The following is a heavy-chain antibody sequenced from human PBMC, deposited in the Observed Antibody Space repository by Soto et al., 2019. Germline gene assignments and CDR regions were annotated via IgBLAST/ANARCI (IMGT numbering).Heavy chain of an antibody. J-gene: IGHJ4*02. CDR1: GGTFSSYA. CDR2: IIPILGIA. D-gene: IGHD3-22*01. Sequence: ASVKVSCKASGGTFSSYAISWVRQAPGQGLEWMGRIIPILGIANYAQKFQGRVTITADKSTSTAYMELSSLRSEDTAVYYCARATEADDSSGYYDYWGQGTLVTVSS. V-gene: IGHV1-69*04. CDR3: ARATEADDSSGYYDY.